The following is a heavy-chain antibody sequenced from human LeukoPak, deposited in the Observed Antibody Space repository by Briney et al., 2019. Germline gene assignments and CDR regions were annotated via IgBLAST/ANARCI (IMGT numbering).Heavy chain of an antibody. V-gene: IGHV1-2*02. CDR3: ARVSGSIAASDY. D-gene: IGHD6-13*01. Sequence: ASVKVSCKASGYTFTGYYMHWVRQAPGQGLEWMGWINPNSGGTNYAQKFQGRVTMTRDTSISTAYMELSRLRSDDTAVYYCARVSGSIAASDYWGQGTLVSFSS. J-gene: IGHJ4*02. CDR1: GYTFTGYY. CDR2: INPNSGGT.